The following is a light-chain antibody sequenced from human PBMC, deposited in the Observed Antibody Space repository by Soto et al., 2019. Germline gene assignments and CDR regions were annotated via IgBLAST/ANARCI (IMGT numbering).Light chain of an antibody. CDR1: QSVSNRY. V-gene: IGKV3-20*01. CDR3: QQYGSSPPIT. CDR2: GAS. J-gene: IGKJ5*01. Sequence: VVLTQSPATLSLSPGERATLSCRASQSVSNRYLAWYQQKSGQAPRLLISGASSRATGIPDRFSGSGSGTDFTLTISRLEPEDFAVYYCQQYGSSPPITFGQGTRLEIK.